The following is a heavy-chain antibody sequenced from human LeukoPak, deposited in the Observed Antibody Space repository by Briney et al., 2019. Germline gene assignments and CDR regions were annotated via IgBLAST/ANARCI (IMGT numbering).Heavy chain of an antibody. Sequence: SVKVSCKASGGTFSSYAISWVRQAPGQGLEWMGGIIPIFGTANYAQKFQGRVTITTDESTSTAYMELSSLRSEDTAVYYCARDGANLGELSLYHLPYNWFDPWGQGTLVTVSS. CDR3: ARDGANLGELSLYHLPYNWFDP. CDR1: GGTFSSYA. V-gene: IGHV1-69*05. J-gene: IGHJ5*02. CDR2: IIPIFGTA. D-gene: IGHD3-16*02.